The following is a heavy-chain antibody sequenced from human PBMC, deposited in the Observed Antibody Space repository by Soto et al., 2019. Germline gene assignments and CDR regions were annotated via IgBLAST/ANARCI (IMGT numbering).Heavy chain of an antibody. J-gene: IGHJ1*01. CDR2: FNGNGGGT. D-gene: IGHD6-13*01. Sequence: SLRLSCATSGFSFSTYAMTWVRQAPGKGLEWVSTFNGNGGGTYYADSVKGRFAISRDNAKNSLHLQMNSLSAEDTAFYYCVKDESINWYSGHFRHWGQGTLVTVSS. CDR3: VKDESINWYSGHFRH. CDR1: GFSFSTYA. V-gene: IGHV3-23*01.